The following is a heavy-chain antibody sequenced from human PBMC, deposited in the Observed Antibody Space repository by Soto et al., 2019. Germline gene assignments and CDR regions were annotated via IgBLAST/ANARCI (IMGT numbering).Heavy chain of an antibody. CDR2: ISYDGSNK. D-gene: IGHD6-13*01. Sequence: PGGSLRLSCAASGFTFSSYAMHWVRQAPGKGLEWVAVISYDGSNKYYADSVKGRFTISRDNSKNTLYLQMNSLRAEDTAVYYCARAAGSSSWYSLYYGMDVWGQGTTVTVSS. CDR1: GFTFSSYA. V-gene: IGHV3-30-3*01. J-gene: IGHJ6*02. CDR3: ARAAGSSSWYSLYYGMDV.